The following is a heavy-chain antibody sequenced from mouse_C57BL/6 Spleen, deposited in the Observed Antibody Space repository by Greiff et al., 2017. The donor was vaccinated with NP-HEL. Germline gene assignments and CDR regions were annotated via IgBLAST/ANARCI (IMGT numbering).Heavy chain of an antibody. CDR1: GFTFSDAW. CDR3: TRLDGYYAMDY. D-gene: IGHD2-3*01. J-gene: IGHJ4*01. Sequence: EVMLVESGGGLVQPGGSMKLSCAASGFTFSDAWMDWVRQSPEKGLEWVAEIRNKANNHATYYAESVKGRFTISRDDSKSSVYLQMNSLRAEDTGIYYCTRLDGYYAMDYWGQGTSVTVSS. V-gene: IGHV6-6*01. CDR2: IRNKANNHAT.